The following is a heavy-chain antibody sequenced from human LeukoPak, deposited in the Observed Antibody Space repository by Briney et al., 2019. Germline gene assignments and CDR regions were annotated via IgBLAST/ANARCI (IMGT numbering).Heavy chain of an antibody. CDR2: IYYSGST. J-gene: IGHJ4*02. D-gene: IGHD4-23*01. Sequence: PSETLSLTCTVSGGSISTYYWSWIRQRPGKGLEWIGYIYYSGSTNYNPSLKSRVTTSVDTSKNQFSLKLSAVTAADTAVYYCARDTGTVVDYWGQGTLVTVSS. CDR3: ARDTGTVVDY. CDR1: GGSISTYY. V-gene: IGHV4-59*01.